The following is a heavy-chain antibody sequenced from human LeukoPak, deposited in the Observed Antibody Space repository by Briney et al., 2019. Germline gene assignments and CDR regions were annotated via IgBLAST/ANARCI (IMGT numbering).Heavy chain of an antibody. Sequence: GGSLRLSCEASGFNFRSYGMNWVRQAPGKGLERVSGITASARTTYYADSVKGRFTISRDNSKNTLSLQMSSLRAEDTAVYYCAKDLDGSGMYGGIDSWGQGTLVTVSS. D-gene: IGHD6-19*01. CDR3: AKDLDGSGMYGGIDS. J-gene: IGHJ4*02. CDR1: GFNFRSYG. V-gene: IGHV3-23*01. CDR2: ITASARTT.